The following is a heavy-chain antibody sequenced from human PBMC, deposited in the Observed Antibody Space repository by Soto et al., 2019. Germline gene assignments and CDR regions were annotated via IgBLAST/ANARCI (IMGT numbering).Heavy chain of an antibody. CDR1: GYTFTSYY. V-gene: IGHV1-46*01. CDR2: INPSGGST. Sequence: QVQLVQSGAEVKKPGASVKVSCKASGYTFTSYYMHWVRQAPGQGLELMGIINPSGGSTSHAQKYQGRVTMSRDTSTSTVYMELSSLRSEDTAVYYCARVCSWSCFDYWGQGTLVTVSS. J-gene: IGHJ4*02. D-gene: IGHD6-13*01. CDR3: ARVCSWSCFDY.